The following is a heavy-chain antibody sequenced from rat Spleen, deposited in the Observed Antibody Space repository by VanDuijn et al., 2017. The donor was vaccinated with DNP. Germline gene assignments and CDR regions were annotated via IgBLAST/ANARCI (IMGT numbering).Heavy chain of an antibody. J-gene: IGHJ2*01. CDR3: ARAYGSPWYFDY. Sequence: EVQVVESGGGLVQPGRSLKLSCAASGFTFSNYYMAWVRQAPKKGLEWVAAITPSGYRTYYTDSVKGRFTISRDNAKSSLYLQMISLKSEDSATYYCARAYGSPWYFDYWGQGVMVTVSS. V-gene: IGHV5-25*01. CDR1: GFTFSNYY. CDR2: ITPSGYRT. D-gene: IGHD1-3*01.